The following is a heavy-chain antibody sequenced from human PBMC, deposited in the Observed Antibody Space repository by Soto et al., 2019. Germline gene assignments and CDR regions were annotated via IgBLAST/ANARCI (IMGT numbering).Heavy chain of an antibody. Sequence: GGSLRLSCAASGFTFSSYAMSWVRQAPGTGLEWVSAISGSGGSTYYADSVKGRFTISRDNSKNTLYLQMNSLRAEDTAVYYCAKENYDYVWGSYRPPDAFDIWGQGTMVTVSS. J-gene: IGHJ3*02. V-gene: IGHV3-23*01. CDR1: GFTFSSYA. D-gene: IGHD3-16*02. CDR2: ISGSGGST. CDR3: AKENYDYVWGSYRPPDAFDI.